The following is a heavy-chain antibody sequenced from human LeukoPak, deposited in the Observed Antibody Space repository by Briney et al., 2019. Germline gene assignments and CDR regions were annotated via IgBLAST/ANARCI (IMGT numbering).Heavy chain of an antibody. Sequence: PSETLSLTCTVSGDSISSSDYYWGWIRQPPGKGLEWIGGIYYSGSTYYNPSLRSRVTISVDTSKNQFSLKLSSVTAADTAVFYCPSRPYSSSNYYFASWAKGTLVTAPS. CDR2: IYYSGST. D-gene: IGHD6-13*01. V-gene: IGHV4-39*01. CDR3: PSRPYSSSNYYFAS. CDR1: GDSISSSDYY. J-gene: IGHJ4*02.